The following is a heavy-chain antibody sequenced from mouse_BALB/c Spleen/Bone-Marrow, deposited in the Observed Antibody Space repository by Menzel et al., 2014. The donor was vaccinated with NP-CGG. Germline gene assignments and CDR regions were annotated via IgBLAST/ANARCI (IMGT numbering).Heavy chain of an antibody. CDR1: GYSFTGYF. J-gene: IGHJ2*01. D-gene: IGHD2-1*01. CDR3: GREIYYGNPDY. Sequence: EVKLMESGPELVKPGASVKISCKASGYSFTGYFMNWVEQSHGKSLEWIGRINPYNGDTFYNQKFKGKATLTVDKSSSTAHMELLSLTSEDSVVYYCGREIYYGNPDYWGQGTTLTVSS. CDR2: INPYNGDT. V-gene: IGHV1-37*01.